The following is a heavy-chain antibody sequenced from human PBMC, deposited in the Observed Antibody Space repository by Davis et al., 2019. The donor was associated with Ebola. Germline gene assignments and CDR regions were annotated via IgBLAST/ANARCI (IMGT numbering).Heavy chain of an antibody. CDR3: VRDQEGIVVTFDY. Sequence: GGSLRLSCAASGFTFSSYAMTWARQAPGKGLKWVSAVTSSGGGTYYADSVKGRFTISRDNSKNTLYLQVTSLRVDDTAVYYCVRDQEGIVVTFDYWGQGTLVTVSS. V-gene: IGHV3-23*01. CDR2: VTSSGGGT. J-gene: IGHJ4*02. CDR1: GFTFSSYA. D-gene: IGHD2-15*01.